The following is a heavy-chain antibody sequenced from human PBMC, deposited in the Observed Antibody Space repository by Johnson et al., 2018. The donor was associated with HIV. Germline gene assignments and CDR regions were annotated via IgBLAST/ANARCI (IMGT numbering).Heavy chain of an antibody. D-gene: IGHD3-9*01. CDR3: MTDILTGYYNPDGFDI. V-gene: IGHV3-30*02. Sequence: QVQLVESGGGVVQPGGSLTLSCAASGFTFNTYGMAWVRQAPGTGLAWVAFIRYAESNEYYADSVTGRFTISRDNSKNTLYLQMSGLRVEDTAVYYCMTDILTGYYNPDGFDIWGQGTMVTVSS. CDR1: GFTFNTYG. J-gene: IGHJ3*02. CDR2: IRYAESNE.